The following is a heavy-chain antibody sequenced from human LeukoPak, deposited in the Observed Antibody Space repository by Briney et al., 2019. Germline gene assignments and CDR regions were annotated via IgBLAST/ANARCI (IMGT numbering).Heavy chain of an antibody. CDR2: IYYSGST. J-gene: IGHJ4*02. CDR1: GGSISSYY. V-gene: IGHV4-59*01. D-gene: IGHD1-7*01. Sequence: PSETLSLTCTVSGGSISSYYWRWIRQPPGKGLEGIGYIYYSGSTNYNPSLKSRVTISVDTSKNQFSLKLSSVTAADTAVYYCARGMDWNYFFDYWGQGTLVTVSS. CDR3: ARGMDWNYFFDY.